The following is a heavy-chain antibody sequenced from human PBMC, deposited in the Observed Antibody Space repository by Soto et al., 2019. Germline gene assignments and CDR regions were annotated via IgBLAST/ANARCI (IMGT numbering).Heavy chain of an antibody. V-gene: IGHV1-69*08. D-gene: IGHD2-2*01. CDR2: IIPILGIA. CDR3: ARDIVVVYFDY. J-gene: IGHJ4*02. CDR1: GGTFSSYT. Sequence: QVQLVQSGAEVKKPGSSVKVSCKAYGGTFSSYTISWVRQAPGQGLEWMGRIIPILGIANYAQKFQGRVTITADKSTSTAYMEMSSQRSEDTAVYYCARDIVVVYFDYWGQLTVVTVSS.